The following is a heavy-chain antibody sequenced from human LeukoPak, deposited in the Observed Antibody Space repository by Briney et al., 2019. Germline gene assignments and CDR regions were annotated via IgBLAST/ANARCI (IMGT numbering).Heavy chain of an antibody. V-gene: IGHV1-2*02. CDR1: GYTFTGYY. CDR2: INPNSGGT. Sequence: ASVKVPCKASGYTFTGYYMHWVRQAPGQGLEWMGWINPNSGGTNYAQKFQGRVTMTRDTSISTAYMELSRLRSDDTAVYYCARAFWDSSGYYSYSFDYWGQGTLVTVSS. J-gene: IGHJ4*02. CDR3: ARAFWDSSGYYSYSFDY. D-gene: IGHD3-22*01.